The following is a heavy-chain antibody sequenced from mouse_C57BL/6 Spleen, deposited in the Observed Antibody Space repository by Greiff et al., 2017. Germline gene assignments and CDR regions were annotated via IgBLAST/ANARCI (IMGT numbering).Heavy chain of an antibody. Sequence: QVQLQQSGAELVRPGASVKLSCKASGYTFTSYCMHWVKQRPRHGLEWIGDIDPANSETHYNQKFKDKATLTEDKSSSTAYMQLSSLTSEDSAVYDCARDGSHYFDYWGQGTTLTVSS. CDR1: GYTFTSYC. CDR3: ARDGSHYFDY. V-gene: IGHV1-52*01. CDR2: IDPANSET. J-gene: IGHJ2*01. D-gene: IGHD2-3*01.